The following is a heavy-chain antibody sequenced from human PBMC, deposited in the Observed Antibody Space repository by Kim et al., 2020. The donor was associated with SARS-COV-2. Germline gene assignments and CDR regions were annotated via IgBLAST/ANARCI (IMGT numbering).Heavy chain of an antibody. CDR3: ARAAARDSSGWYRHFDY. D-gene: IGHD6-19*01. Sequence: GGSLRLSCAASGFTFSSYAMHWVRQAPGKGLEWVAVISYDGSNKYYADSVKGRFTISRDNSKNTLYLQMNSLRAEDTAVYYCARAAARDSSGWYRHFDYWGQGTLVTVSS. CDR1: GFTFSSYA. CDR2: ISYDGSNK. J-gene: IGHJ4*02. V-gene: IGHV3-30-3*01.